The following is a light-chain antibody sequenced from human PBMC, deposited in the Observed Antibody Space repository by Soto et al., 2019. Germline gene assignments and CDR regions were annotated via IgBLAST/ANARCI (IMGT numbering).Light chain of an antibody. Sequence: DIQMTQSPSSLSASVGDRVTITCRASQSISSYLNWYQQKPGKAPKLLIYAASSLQSGVPSRFSGSGPGTDFTLTISSLQPEDFATYYCQQSYSTPMYNFRQGTKVDIK. CDR3: QQSYSTPMYN. J-gene: IGKJ2*01. CDR2: AAS. V-gene: IGKV1-39*01. CDR1: QSISSY.